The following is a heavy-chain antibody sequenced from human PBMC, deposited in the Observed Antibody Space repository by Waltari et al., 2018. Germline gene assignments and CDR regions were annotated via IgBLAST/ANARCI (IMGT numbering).Heavy chain of an antibody. J-gene: IGHJ4*02. CDR3: ARGLPYTY. CDR1: GYPLTSPD. D-gene: IGHD2-2*02. Sequence: QVQLVQSGAEVKKPGAAVMLSCEAPGYPLTSPDINWVRQATGLGLEGMGWMKPNSGNTGYAQKFQGRVTMTRNTSISTAYMELSSLRSEDTAVYYCARGLPYTYWGQGTLVTVSS. V-gene: IGHV1-8*01. CDR2: MKPNSGNT.